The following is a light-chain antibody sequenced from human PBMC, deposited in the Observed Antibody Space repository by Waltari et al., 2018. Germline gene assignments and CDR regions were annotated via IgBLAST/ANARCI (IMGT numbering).Light chain of an antibody. CDR1: QSVDTY. CDR2: GAS. J-gene: IGKJ4*01. Sequence: EIVLTQSPATLSLSPGERATLSCRASQSVDTYLAWYQHKPGQVPRLLIYGASNRATGIPARFSGSGSGADFTLIISSLEPEDFAVYYCHQRSNWPLTFGGGTKVEIK. CDR3: HQRSNWPLT. V-gene: IGKV3-11*01.